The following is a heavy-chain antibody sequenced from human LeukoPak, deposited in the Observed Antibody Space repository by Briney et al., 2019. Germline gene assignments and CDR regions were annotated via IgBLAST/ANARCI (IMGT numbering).Heavy chain of an antibody. J-gene: IGHJ6*02. CDR2: INPNSGGT. CDR1: GYTFTGYY. D-gene: IGHD3-22*01. Sequence: ASVKVSCKASGYTFTGYYMHWVRQAPGQGLEWMGWINPNSGGTNYAQKFQGWVTMTRDTSISTAYMELSRLRSDDTAVYYCARDNQAKRYYYDSSGYHLPYGMDVWGQGTTVTVSS. CDR3: ARDNQAKRYYYDSSGYHLPYGMDV. V-gene: IGHV1-2*04.